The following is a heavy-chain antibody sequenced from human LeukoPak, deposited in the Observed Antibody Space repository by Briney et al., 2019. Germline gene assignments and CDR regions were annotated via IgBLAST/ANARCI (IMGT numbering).Heavy chain of an antibody. J-gene: IGHJ4*02. CDR2: ISGSGGST. Sequence: GGSLRLSCAASGFTFSCYAMSWVRQAPGGGLEWVSDISGSGGSTYYADSVKGRFTISRDNSKNTLYLQMNSLRAEDTAVYYCAKVLGNSLVAVLVDYWGQGTLVTVSS. V-gene: IGHV3-23*01. CDR1: GFTFSCYA. D-gene: IGHD2-15*01. CDR3: AKVLGNSLVAVLVDY.